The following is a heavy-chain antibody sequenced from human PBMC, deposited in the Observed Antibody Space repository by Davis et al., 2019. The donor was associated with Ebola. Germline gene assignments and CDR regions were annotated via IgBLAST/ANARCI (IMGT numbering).Heavy chain of an antibody. V-gene: IGHV2-70*01. D-gene: IGHD5-24*01. CDR1: GFSLNTGGMC. CDR2: IDWDDNK. J-gene: IGHJ6*04. Sequence: SGPTLAKLTQTLTLTCTFSGFSLNTGGMCVSWIRQPPGKALEWLALIDWDDNKYYKTSLKPRLTVSKDTSKNQVVLTMTNMNPVDAATYYCERTRDGYTDYYYYGMDVWGKGTTVTVSS. CDR3: ERTRDGYTDYYYYGMDV.